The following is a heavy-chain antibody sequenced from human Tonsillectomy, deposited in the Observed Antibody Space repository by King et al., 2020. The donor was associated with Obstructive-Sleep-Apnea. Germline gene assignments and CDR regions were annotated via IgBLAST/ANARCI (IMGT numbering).Heavy chain of an antibody. CDR1: GYTFTSYY. V-gene: IGHV1-46*01. CDR2: INHSGGIT. CDR3: ARGRKYNWNDLLDY. Sequence: QLVQSGAEVKKPGASVKVSCNASGYTFTSYYMHWVRHAPGQGLEWIGIINHSGGITSYAQKYQGRVTMTRDTSTSTVYMELSSLRSEDTAVYYCARGRKYNWNDLLDYWGQGTLVTVSS. D-gene: IGHD1-20*01. J-gene: IGHJ4*02.